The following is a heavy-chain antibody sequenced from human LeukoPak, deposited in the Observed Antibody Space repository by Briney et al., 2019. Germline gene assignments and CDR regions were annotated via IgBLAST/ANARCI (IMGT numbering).Heavy chain of an antibody. V-gene: IGHV1-2*02. D-gene: IGHD2-21*02. J-gene: IGHJ4*02. CDR1: GYTFTGYY. CDR3: ARGRKYCGGDCYSFDY. Sequence: ASVKVSCKASGYTFTGYYMHWVRQAPGQGLEWMGWINPNSGGTNYAQKFQGRVTMTRNTSISTAYMELSSLRSEDTAVYYCARGRKYCGGDCYSFDYWGQGTLVTVSS. CDR2: INPNSGGT.